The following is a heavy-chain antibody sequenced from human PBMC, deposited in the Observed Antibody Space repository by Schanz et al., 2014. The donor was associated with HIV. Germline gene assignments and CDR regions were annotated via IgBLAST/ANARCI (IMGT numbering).Heavy chain of an antibody. CDR2: ISVNGATR. V-gene: IGHV3-11*01. Sequence: GQLVESGGGLVKPGGSLRLSCAASGFTFTDNYMSWVRQAPGKGREWFSYISVNGATREYADSVKGRFTISRDNARTSLYLQMNSLRAEDTAVYYCARVFGRTYGLPEYWGQGTLVTVSS. CDR1: GFTFTDNY. D-gene: IGHD3-10*01. J-gene: IGHJ4*02. CDR3: ARVFGRTYGLPEY.